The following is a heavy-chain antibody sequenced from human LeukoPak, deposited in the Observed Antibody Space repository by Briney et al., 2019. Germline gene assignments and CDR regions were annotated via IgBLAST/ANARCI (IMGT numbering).Heavy chain of an antibody. CDR1: GGSITGHY. J-gene: IGHJ5*02. CDR2: IHYTGST. V-gene: IGHV4-59*11. CDR3: ARLHALGAEEFDP. Sequence: SETLSLTCTVSGGSITGHYWSWIRQPPGKGLEWIGYIHYTGSTNYNPSLNSRITMSVDTPNNQFSPRLTSVTATDTAVYYCARLHALGAEEFDPWGQGALVTVSS. D-gene: IGHD3-16*01.